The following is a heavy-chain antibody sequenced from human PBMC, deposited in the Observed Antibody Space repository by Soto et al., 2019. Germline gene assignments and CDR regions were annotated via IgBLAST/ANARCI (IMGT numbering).Heavy chain of an antibody. V-gene: IGHV3-21*01. J-gene: IGHJ6*02. Sequence: GWSLRLSCAASGFTFGSYTINWVRQAPGKGLEWVSSISGSSRYIYYADSLKGRFTISRDNAKNSVYLQMNSLRAEDTAVYYCAREPRPGYCSSTSCYGMDVWGEGTTVAVS. CDR3: AREPRPGYCSSTSCYGMDV. CDR1: GFTFGSYT. CDR2: ISGSSRYI. D-gene: IGHD2-2*03.